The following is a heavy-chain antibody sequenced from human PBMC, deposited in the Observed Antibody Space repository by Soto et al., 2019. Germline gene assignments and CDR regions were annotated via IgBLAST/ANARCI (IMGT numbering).Heavy chain of an antibody. V-gene: IGHV4-59*08. D-gene: IGHD7-27*01. J-gene: IGHJ3*02. Sequence: PXXTLSLTCTVSSGSISSYYWSWIRQPPGKGLEWIGXIYYTXITNYNHSLKXXVTISAEXXXNQSSLKLSSVTAADTAVYYCARGAWASAFDIWGQGTMVTVSS. CDR2: IYYTXIT. CDR1: SGSISSYY. CDR3: ARGAWASAFDI.